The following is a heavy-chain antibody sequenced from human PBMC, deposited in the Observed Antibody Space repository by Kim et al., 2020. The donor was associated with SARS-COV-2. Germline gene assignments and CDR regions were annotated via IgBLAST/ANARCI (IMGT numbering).Heavy chain of an antibody. D-gene: IGHD6-19*01. J-gene: IGHJ4*02. CDR2: ISYDGSNK. CDR1: GFTFSSYG. V-gene: IGHV3-30*03. Sequence: GGSLRLSCAASGFTFSSYGMHWVRQAPGKGLEWVAVISYDGSNKYYADSAKCRFTISRDNSKNTLYLQMNSLRAEDTAVYYCAGDTSSRIAVADQGYWGQGTLDTVSS. CDR3: AGDTSSRIAVADQGY.